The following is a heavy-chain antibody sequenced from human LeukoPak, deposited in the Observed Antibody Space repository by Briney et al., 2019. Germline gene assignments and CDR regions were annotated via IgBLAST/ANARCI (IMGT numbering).Heavy chain of an antibody. CDR1: GLTFSSSW. CDR2: IKEDGSEK. CDR3: ARDRVARYYFDY. V-gene: IGHV3-7*01. J-gene: IGHJ4*02. Sequence: GGSLRLSCAASGLTFSSSWMSWVRQAPGKGLEWVANIKEDGSEKYYVDSVKGRFTISRDNAKNSLYLQMNNVRPDDTAVYYCARDRVARYYFDYWGQGTLVTVSS. D-gene: IGHD2-15*01.